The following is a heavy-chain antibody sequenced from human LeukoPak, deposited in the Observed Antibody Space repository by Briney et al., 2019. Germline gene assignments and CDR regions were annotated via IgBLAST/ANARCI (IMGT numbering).Heavy chain of an antibody. CDR3: ARVLRYCSGGNCYSGGLGYMDV. V-gene: IGHV3-23*01. J-gene: IGHJ6*03. CDR2: INGSGGST. CDR1: GFTFSSYA. D-gene: IGHD2-15*01. Sequence: GGSLRLSCAASGFTFSSYAMSWVRQAPGKGLEWVSDINGSGGSTYYADSVKGRFTISRDNSKNTLYLQTNSLRAEDTAVYYCARVLRYCSGGNCYSGGLGYMDVWGKGTTVTISS.